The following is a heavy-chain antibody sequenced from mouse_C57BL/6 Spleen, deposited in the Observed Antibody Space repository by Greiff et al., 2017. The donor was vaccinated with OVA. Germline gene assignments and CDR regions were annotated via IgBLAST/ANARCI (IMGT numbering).Heavy chain of an antibody. CDR1: GYTFTSYW. CDR2: IYPGSGST. D-gene: IGHD1-1*01. Sequence: VQLQQPGAELVKPGASVKMSCKASGYTFTSYWITWVKQRPGQGLEWIGDIYPGSGSTNYNEKFKSKATLTVDTSSSTAYMQLSSLTSEDSAVYYCATTVVATRRYYAMDYWGQGTSVTVSS. V-gene: IGHV1-55*01. J-gene: IGHJ4*01. CDR3: ATTVVATRRYYAMDY.